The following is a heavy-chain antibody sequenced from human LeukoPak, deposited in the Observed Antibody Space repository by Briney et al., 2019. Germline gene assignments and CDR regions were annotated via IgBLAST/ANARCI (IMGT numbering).Heavy chain of an antibody. CDR3: ARGGFNYDFDY. CDR1: GFTFSSYW. V-gene: IGHV3-74*01. CDR2: INSDGSST. J-gene: IGHJ4*02. D-gene: IGHD5-18*01. Sequence: QPGGSLRLSCAASGFTFSSYWMHWVRQAPGKGLVWVSRINSDGSSTNYADSVKGRFTISRDNAKNTLYLQMSSLRAEDTAVYYCARGGFNYDFDYWGQGTLVTVSS.